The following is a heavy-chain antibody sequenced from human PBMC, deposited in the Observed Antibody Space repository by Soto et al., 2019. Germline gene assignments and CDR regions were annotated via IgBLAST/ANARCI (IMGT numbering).Heavy chain of an antibody. D-gene: IGHD1-20*01. Sequence: EVLVVQSGAEVKEPGESLKISCKGSGYIFTDHCIVWVRQMAGKGLEWVGIICPGYSNIIYSPSVQGQVTTSADMSISSAYLQRMNVKASDTPSHCCASRHYFRGHCTITSDYYYGMDVWGQGTTVTVSS. CDR3: ASRHYFRGHCTITSDYYYGMDV. CDR2: ICPGYSNI. V-gene: IGHV5-51*01. J-gene: IGHJ6*02. CDR1: GYIFTDHC.